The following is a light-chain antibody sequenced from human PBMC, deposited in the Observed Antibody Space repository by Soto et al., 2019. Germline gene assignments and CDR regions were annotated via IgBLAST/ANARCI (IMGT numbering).Light chain of an antibody. CDR2: EVS. V-gene: IGLV2-8*01. J-gene: IGLJ2*01. CDR3: CSFAGGSILL. CDR1: SSDVGAYNY. Sequence: QSALTQPPSASGSPGQSVSISCTGTSSDVGAYNYVSWYQQHPGKAPKLMIYEVSKRPSGVPDRFSGSKSGNTASLTISGLQAEDEADYYCCSFAGGSILLFGGGTKLTVL.